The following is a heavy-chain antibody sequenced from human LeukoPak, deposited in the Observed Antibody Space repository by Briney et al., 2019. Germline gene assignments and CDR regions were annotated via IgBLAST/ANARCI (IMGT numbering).Heavy chain of an antibody. J-gene: IGHJ4*02. CDR1: GFTFSSYG. CDR2: ISSDGSIK. D-gene: IGHD6-19*01. Sequence: GGSLRLSSAASGFTFSSYGVHWVRQAPGKGLEWVAVISSDGSIKYYADSVKGRFTISRDNSKNTLYLQMNSLRAEDTAVFYCAKALSRSSGWYYFDSWGQGTLVTVSS. CDR3: AKALSRSSGWYYFDS. V-gene: IGHV3-30*18.